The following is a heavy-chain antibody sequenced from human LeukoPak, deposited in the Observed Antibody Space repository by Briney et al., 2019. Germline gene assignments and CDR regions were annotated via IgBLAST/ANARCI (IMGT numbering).Heavy chain of an antibody. CDR1: GFTFSTYA. J-gene: IGHJ6*03. Sequence: GGSLRLCCAASGFTFSTYAIHWVRQAPGKGLEWVAVISYDGSNKYYADSVKGRFTISRDNSKNTLFLQMSSLRAEDSAVYYCARAGGSARGYYYYMDVWGKGTTVTVSS. CDR2: ISYDGSNK. V-gene: IGHV3-30*04. CDR3: ARAGGSARGYYYYMDV. D-gene: IGHD3-16*01.